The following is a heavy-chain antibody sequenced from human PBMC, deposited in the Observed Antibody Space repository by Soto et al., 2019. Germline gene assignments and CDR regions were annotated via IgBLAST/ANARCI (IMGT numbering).Heavy chain of an antibody. J-gene: IGHJ6*02. CDR1: GGSVSSGSYY. CDR3: ARDNLRRARTTVTTFYYYYGMDV. Sequence: KASETLSLTCTVSGGSVSSGSYYWSWIRQPPGKGLGWIGYIYYSGSTNYNPSLKSRVTISVDTSKNQFSLKLSSVTAADTAVYYCARDNLRRARTTVTTFYYYYGMDVWGQGTTVTVSS. V-gene: IGHV4-61*01. D-gene: IGHD4-4*01. CDR2: IYYSGST.